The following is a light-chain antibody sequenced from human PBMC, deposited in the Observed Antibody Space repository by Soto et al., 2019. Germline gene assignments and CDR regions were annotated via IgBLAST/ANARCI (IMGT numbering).Light chain of an antibody. V-gene: IGKV3-15*01. CDR2: GAS. J-gene: IGKJ4*01. CDR3: QQYNNWPIP. CDR1: QSVSSN. Sequence: EIVMTQSPATLSVSPGERATLSCRASQSVSSNLAWYQQKPGQAPRLLIYGASTRATGIPARFSGSGSGTEFTLTISSLQSEDFSVYYCQQYNNWPIPCGGGTNLDIK.